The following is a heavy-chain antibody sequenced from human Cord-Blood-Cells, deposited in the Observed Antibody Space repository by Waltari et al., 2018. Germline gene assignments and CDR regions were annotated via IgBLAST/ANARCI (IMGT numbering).Heavy chain of an antibody. CDR2: IYHSGGT. V-gene: IGHV4-4*02. CDR3: ARALYAFDI. Sequence: QVQLQESGPGLVKPSGTLSLTCAVSGGSIRSSNWWSWVRQPPGKGLEGIGEIYHSGGTNDSPSLKSRVTRSVDKSKNQFSLKLSSVTAADTAVYYGARALYAFDIWGQGTMVTVSS. J-gene: IGHJ3*02. CDR1: GGSIRSSNW.